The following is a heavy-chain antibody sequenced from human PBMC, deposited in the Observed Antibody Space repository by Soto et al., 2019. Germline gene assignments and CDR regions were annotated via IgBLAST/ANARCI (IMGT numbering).Heavy chain of an antibody. D-gene: IGHD6-6*01. CDR3: ARPRSSSSSSGEYGMDV. V-gene: IGHV4-39*01. Sequence: SETLSLTCTVSGGSISSSSYYWGWIRQPPGKGLEWIGSIYYSGSTYYNPSLKSRVTISVDTSKNQFSLKLSSGTAADTAVYYCARPRSSSSSSGEYGMDVWGQGNTVTVSS. CDR2: IYYSGST. CDR1: GGSISSSSYY. J-gene: IGHJ6*02.